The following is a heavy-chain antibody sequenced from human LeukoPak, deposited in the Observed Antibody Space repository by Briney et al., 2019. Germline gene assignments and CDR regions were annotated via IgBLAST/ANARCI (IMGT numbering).Heavy chain of an antibody. J-gene: IGHJ4*02. CDR2: INHSGST. CDR1: GGSFSGYY. Sequence: SETLSLTCAVYGGSFSGYYWSWIRQPPGKGLEWIGEINHSGSTNYSPSLKSRVTISVDTSKNQFSLKLSSVTAADTAVYYCARGVVAAAGRTFDFWGQGTLVTVSS. CDR3: ARGVVAAAGRTFDF. V-gene: IGHV4-34*01. D-gene: IGHD6-13*01.